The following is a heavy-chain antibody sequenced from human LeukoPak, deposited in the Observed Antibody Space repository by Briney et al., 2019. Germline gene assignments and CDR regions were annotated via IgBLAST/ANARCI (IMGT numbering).Heavy chain of an antibody. Sequence: GGSLRLSCAASGFSFSSYNMNWVRQTPGKGLEWVSSITSSSTYTFYADSVKGRFTISRDNARNSLYLQMNSLRAEDTAVYYCARDSTSGWYGYYYYYYMDVWGKGTTVTVSS. CDR1: GFSFSSYN. J-gene: IGHJ6*03. CDR3: ARDSTSGWYGYYYYYYMDV. CDR2: ITSSSTYT. V-gene: IGHV3-21*01. D-gene: IGHD6-19*01.